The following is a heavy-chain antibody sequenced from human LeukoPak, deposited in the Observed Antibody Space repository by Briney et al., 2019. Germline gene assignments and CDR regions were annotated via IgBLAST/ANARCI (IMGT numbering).Heavy chain of an antibody. CDR1: GGSINSYY. J-gene: IGHJ4*02. Sequence: SETLSLTCTVSGGSINSYYWSWIRQPPGKGLEWIGYIYYSGSTNYNPSLKSRVTISVDTSKNQFSLKLSSVTAADTAVYYCARALPFDYWGQGTLVTVSS. V-gene: IGHV4-59*01. CDR2: IYYSGST. CDR3: ARALPFDY.